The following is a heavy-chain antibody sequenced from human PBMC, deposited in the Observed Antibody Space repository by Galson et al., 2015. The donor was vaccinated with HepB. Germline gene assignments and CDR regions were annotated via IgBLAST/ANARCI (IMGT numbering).Heavy chain of an antibody. Sequence: SLRLSCAVSGFTFNNDWMTWVRQAPGKGLEWVGRIKSKTDGGTKDYAAPIKGRFTISRDDSKGILYLQMNSLKTEDTAVYYCTDPRWRQFPLWGQGTLVTVSS. CDR2: IKSKTDGGTK. V-gene: IGHV3-15*01. CDR1: GFTFNNDW. J-gene: IGHJ4*02. CDR3: TDPRWRQFPL. D-gene: IGHD5-24*01.